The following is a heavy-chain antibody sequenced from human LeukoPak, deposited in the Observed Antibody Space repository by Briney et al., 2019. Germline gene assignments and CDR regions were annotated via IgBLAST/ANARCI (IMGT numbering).Heavy chain of an antibody. CDR2: IIPIFGTA. Sequence: RASVKVSCKASGYTFTSYAISWVRQAPGQGLEWMGGIIPIFGTANYAQKFQGRVTITADKSTSTAYMELSSLRSEDTAVYYCARAGSGWSEHPLYSWGQGTLVTVSS. CDR1: GYTFTSYA. J-gene: IGHJ5*02. V-gene: IGHV1-69*06. D-gene: IGHD6-19*01. CDR3: ARAGSGWSEHPLYS.